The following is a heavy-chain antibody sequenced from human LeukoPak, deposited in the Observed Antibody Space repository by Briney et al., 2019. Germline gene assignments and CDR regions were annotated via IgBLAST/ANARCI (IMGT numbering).Heavy chain of an antibody. CDR3: ARYYYGSGRGTYGMDV. Sequence: TLSLTCTVSGGSISSGDYYWSWIRQPPGKGLEWIGYIYYSGSTYYNPSLKSRVTISVDTFKNQFSLKLSSVTAADTAVYYCARYYYGSGRGTYGMDVWGQGTTVTVSS. V-gene: IGHV4-30-4*01. CDR1: GGSISSGDYY. CDR2: IYYSGST. J-gene: IGHJ6*02. D-gene: IGHD3-10*01.